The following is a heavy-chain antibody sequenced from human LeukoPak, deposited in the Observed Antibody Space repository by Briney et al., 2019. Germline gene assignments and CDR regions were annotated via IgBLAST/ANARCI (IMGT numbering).Heavy chain of an antibody. Sequence: TSETLSLTCAVYGGSFSGYYWSWIRQPPGKGLEWIGEINHSGSTNYNPSLKSRVTISVDTSKNQFSLKLSSVTAADTAVYYCARSWGDILTHTAFDYWGQGTLVTVSS. D-gene: IGHD3-9*01. CDR3: ARSWGDILTHTAFDY. CDR1: GGSFSGYY. V-gene: IGHV4-34*01. J-gene: IGHJ4*02. CDR2: INHSGST.